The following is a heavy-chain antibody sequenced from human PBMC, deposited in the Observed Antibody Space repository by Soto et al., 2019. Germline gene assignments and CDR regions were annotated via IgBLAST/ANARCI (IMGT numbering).Heavy chain of an antibody. CDR2: INPDNGNT. D-gene: IGHD2-15*01. CDR3: ARGIATGQLDP. J-gene: IGHJ5*02. V-gene: IGHV1-3*01. Sequence: GASVKVSCKASGYTLTRYTMNWVRQAPGQRLEWMGWINPDNGNTKSSQKFQDRVIITRDTSASTAYMDLSSLRSEDTAVYYCARGIATGQLDPWGQGTLVTVS. CDR1: GYTLTRYT.